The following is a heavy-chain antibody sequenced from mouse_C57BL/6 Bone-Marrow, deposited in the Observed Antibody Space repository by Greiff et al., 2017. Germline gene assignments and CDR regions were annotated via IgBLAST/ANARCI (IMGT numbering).Heavy chain of an antibody. D-gene: IGHD1-1*01. V-gene: IGHV1-15*01. Sequence: ESGAELVRPGASVTLSCKASGYTFTDYEMHWVKQTPVHGLEWIGAIDPETGGTAYNQKFKGKAILTADKSSSTAYMELRSLTSEDSAVYYCTREVLYYYGSRCAMDYWGQGTSVTVSS. CDR1: GYTFTDYE. CDR3: TREVLYYYGSRCAMDY. CDR2: IDPETGGT. J-gene: IGHJ4*01.